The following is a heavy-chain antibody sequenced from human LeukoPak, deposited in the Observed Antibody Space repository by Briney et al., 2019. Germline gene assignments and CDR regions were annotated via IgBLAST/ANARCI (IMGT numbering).Heavy chain of an antibody. CDR3: ARVAAAGKGEYFQH. CDR1: GGSISSGSYY. D-gene: IGHD6-13*01. CDR2: IYHSGST. J-gene: IGHJ1*01. Sequence: SQTLSLTCTVSGGSISSGSYYWGWIRQPPGKGLEWIGSIYHSGSTYYNPSLKSRVTISVDTSKNQFSLKLSSVTAADTAVYYCARVAAAGKGEYFQHWGQGTLVTVSS. V-gene: IGHV4-39*07.